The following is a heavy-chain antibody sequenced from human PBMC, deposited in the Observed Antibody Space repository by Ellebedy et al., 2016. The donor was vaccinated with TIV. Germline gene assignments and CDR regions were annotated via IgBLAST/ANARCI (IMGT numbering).Heavy chain of an antibody. CDR1: GFTFSNYC. CDR3: VTWRWQPSEFEH. Sequence: GGSLRLXXAASGFTFSNYCMSWVRQAPGKGLQWVATVYQVGIEKHSVDSVKDRFTISRDNAKNSLSLQLTSLRAEDTAVYYCVTWRWQPSEFEHWGQGTLVSVSS. D-gene: IGHD5-24*01. V-gene: IGHV3-7*03. J-gene: IGHJ4*02. CDR2: VYQVGIEK.